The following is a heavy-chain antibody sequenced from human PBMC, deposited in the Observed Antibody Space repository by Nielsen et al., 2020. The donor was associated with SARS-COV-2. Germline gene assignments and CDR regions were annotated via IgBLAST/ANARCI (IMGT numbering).Heavy chain of an antibody. CDR1: GYTLTELS. V-gene: IGHV1-2*04. Sequence: ASVKVSCKVSGYTLTELSMHWVRQAPGQGLEWMGWINPNSGGTNYAQKFQGWVTMTRDTSISTAYMELSRLRSDDTAVYYCARQRPLRFLEWLFPSGGMDVWGQGTTVTVSS. J-gene: IGHJ6*02. CDR3: ARQRPLRFLEWLFPSGGMDV. CDR2: INPNSGGT. D-gene: IGHD3-3*01.